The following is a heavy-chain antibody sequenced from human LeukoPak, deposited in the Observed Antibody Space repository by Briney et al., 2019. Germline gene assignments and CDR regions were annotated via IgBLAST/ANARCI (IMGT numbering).Heavy chain of an antibody. Sequence: GGSLRLSCAASGFTFSSYAMSWVRQAPGKGLEWVSGISGSDGSTNYADSVKGRFTISRENSKNTLYLQMNRLSAEDTALYYCAKGFMIRGAHFDSWGQGTLVIVSS. CDR2: ISGSDGST. J-gene: IGHJ4*02. V-gene: IGHV3-23*01. D-gene: IGHD3-10*01. CDR3: AKGFMIRGAHFDS. CDR1: GFTFSSYA.